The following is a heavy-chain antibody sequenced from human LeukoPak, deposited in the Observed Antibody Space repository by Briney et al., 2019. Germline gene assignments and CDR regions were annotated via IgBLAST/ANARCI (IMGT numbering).Heavy chain of an antibody. Sequence: GASVKVSCKASGGTFSSYAISWVRQAPGQGLEWMGRIIPIFGTANYAQKFQGRVTITTDESTSTAYMELSSLRSEDTAVYYCARDAGGTGTTTGEYWGRGTLVTVSS. D-gene: IGHD4-17*01. CDR1: GGTFSSYA. CDR3: ARDAGGTGTTTGEY. V-gene: IGHV1-69*05. J-gene: IGHJ4*02. CDR2: IIPIFGTA.